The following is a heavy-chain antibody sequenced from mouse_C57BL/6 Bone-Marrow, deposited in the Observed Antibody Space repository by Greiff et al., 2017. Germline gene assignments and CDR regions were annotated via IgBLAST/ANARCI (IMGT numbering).Heavy chain of an antibody. D-gene: IGHD2-4*01. CDR2: IIPGSGST. Sequence: QVQLKQSGAELMKPGASVKLSCKATGYTFTGYWIEWVKQRPGHGLEWIGEIIPGSGSTNYNEKVKGKATFTADTSSTTAYMQLSSLTTEDSAIYYCARNPYYYVLYYFDYWGQGTTLTVSS. CDR1: GYTFTGYW. J-gene: IGHJ2*01. CDR3: ARNPYYYVLYYFDY. V-gene: IGHV1-9*01.